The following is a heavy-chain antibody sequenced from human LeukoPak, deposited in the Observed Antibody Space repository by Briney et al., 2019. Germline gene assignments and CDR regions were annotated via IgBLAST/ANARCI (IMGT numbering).Heavy chain of an antibody. CDR2: ICGSFGCT. D-gene: IGHD6-13*01. V-gene: IGHV3-23*01. CDR1: GFIFSNYA. J-gene: IGHJ4*02. CDR3: ARASAAGIMLDS. Sequence: GGSLRLSCAASGFIFSNYAMNWVRQAPGKGLEWVSTICGSFGCTYHADLVKGRFSISRDNSKNMLYLQMNSLRVEDTAVYYCARASAAGIMLDSWGQGTLVTVSS.